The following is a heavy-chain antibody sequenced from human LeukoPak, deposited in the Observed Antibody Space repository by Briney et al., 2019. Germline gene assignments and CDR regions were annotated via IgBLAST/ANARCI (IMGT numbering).Heavy chain of an antibody. V-gene: IGHV4-4*02. Sequence: SETLSLTCAVSGGSISSSNWWSWVRQPPGKGLEWIGDIYHLGATNYNPSLKSRVTISVDKSKNQFSLKLSSVTAADTAVYYCASSASDCSSTSCYRGWFDPWGQGTLVTVSS. D-gene: IGHD2-2*01. CDR1: GGSISSSNW. CDR2: IYHLGAT. CDR3: ASSASDCSSTSCYRGWFDP. J-gene: IGHJ5*02.